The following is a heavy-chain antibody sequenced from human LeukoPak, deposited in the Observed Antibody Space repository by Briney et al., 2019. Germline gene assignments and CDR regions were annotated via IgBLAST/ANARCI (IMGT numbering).Heavy chain of an antibody. Sequence: SETLSLTCAVYGGSFSGYYWSWIRQPPGKGLEWIGEINHSGSTNYNPSLKSRVTISVDTSKNQFSLKLSSVTAADTAVYYCARDEYYYDSSGHYYGVDAFDIWGQGTMVTVSS. CDR1: GGSFSGYY. CDR2: INHSGST. D-gene: IGHD3-22*01. CDR3: ARDEYYYDSSGHYYGVDAFDI. J-gene: IGHJ3*02. V-gene: IGHV4-34*01.